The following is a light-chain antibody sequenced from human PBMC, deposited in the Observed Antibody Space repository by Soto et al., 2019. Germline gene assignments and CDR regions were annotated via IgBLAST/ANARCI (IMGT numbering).Light chain of an antibody. J-gene: IGKJ4*01. V-gene: IGKV3-20*01. Sequence: EIVMTQSPATLSLSQVERATLSFRASQTVRNNYLAWYQQKPGQAPRLLIYDASSRATGIPDRFSGGGSGTDFTLTISRLEPEDFAVYYCQQFSSYPLTFGGGTKVDIK. CDR2: DAS. CDR3: QQFSSYPLT. CDR1: QTVRNNY.